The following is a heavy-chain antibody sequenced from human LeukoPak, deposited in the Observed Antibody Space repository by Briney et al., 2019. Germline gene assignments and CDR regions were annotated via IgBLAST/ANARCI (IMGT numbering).Heavy chain of an antibody. CDR2: INPNSGNT. D-gene: IGHD1-26*01. V-gene: IGHV1-8*03. Sequence: ASVKVSCKASGYTFTSYDINWVRQATGQGPEWMGWINPNSGNTGYAQKFQGRATITRNTSISTAYMELSSLGSEDTAVYYCARDLSGSQRGGYFDYWGQGTLVTVSS. CDR3: ARDLSGSQRGGYFDY. CDR1: GYTFTSYD. J-gene: IGHJ4*02.